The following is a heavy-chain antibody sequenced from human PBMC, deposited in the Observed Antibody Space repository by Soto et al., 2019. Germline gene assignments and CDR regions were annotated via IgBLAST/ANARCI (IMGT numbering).Heavy chain of an antibody. CDR2: MNPNTGNS. V-gene: IGHV1-8*01. CDR1: GYTFTSYD. CDR3: ARRAETNGWNGFGADKYYFDF. Sequence: ASVKVSCKASGYTFTSYDIYWVRQATGQGLEWMGWMNPNTGNSGYAQKFQGRVTMTSGTSISTAHMELSSLRSEDTAVYYCARRAETNGWNGFGADKYYFDFWGQGTLVTVSS. D-gene: IGHD1-1*01. J-gene: IGHJ4*02.